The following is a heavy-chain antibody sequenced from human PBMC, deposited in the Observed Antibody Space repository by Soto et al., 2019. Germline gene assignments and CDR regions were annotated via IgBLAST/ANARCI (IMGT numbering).Heavy chain of an antibody. Sequence: GGSLRLSCAASGLTVSSNYMSWVRKAPGQGLERVSVIYSEGTTYYADSVKGRFNVSRDNSTNTLYLQMNSLRVEDTAVYYCALDPRGYSYGLFWSYSHLDVWGQGTTVTVSS. V-gene: IGHV3-53*01. CDR1: GLTVSSNY. CDR3: ALDPRGYSYGLFWSYSHLDV. CDR2: IYSEGTT. D-gene: IGHD5-18*01. J-gene: IGHJ6*02.